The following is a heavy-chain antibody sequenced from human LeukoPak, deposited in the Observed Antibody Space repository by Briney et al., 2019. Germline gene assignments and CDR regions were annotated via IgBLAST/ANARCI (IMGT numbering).Heavy chain of an antibody. V-gene: IGHV3-15*01. CDR2: IKSKSDGGTT. CDR3: TTQQYYYGSGTPFDY. Sequence: GGSLRLSCAASGFTFSDYWMSWVRQAPGKGLEWVGRIKSKSDGGTTDYAAPVKGRFAISRDDSKNTLYLQMNSLKTEDTAVYYCTTQQYYYGSGTPFDYWGQGTLVTVSS. D-gene: IGHD3-10*01. CDR1: GFTFSDYW. J-gene: IGHJ4*02.